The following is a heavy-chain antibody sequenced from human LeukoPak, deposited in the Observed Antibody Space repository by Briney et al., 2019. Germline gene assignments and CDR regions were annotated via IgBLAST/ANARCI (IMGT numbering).Heavy chain of an antibody. CDR1: GFTFDDYA. Sequence: GGSLRLSCAASGFTFDDYAMHWVRQAPGKGLEWVSGISWNSGSIGYADSVKGRFTISRDNAKNSLYLQMNSLRAEDTALYYFPKMGYYGPGKEPRGGTDYSGEGTLVTVSS. J-gene: IGHJ4*02. V-gene: IGHV3-9*01. CDR3: PKMGYYGPGKEPRGGTDY. CDR2: ISWNSGSI. D-gene: IGHD3-10*01.